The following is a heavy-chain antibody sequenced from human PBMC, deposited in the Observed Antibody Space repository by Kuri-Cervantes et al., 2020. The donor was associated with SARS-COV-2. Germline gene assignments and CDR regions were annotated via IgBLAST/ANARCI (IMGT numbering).Heavy chain of an antibody. D-gene: IGHD3-10*01. CDR3: ARTNRGRYYYYYGMDV. CDR1: GGSISSYY. CDR2: IYTSGSP. Sequence: SETLSLTCTVSGGSISSYYWSWIRQPAGKGLEWIGRIYTSGSPNYIPSLKSRVTMSVDTSKNQFSLKLSSVTAADTAVYYCARTNRGRYYYYYGMDVWGQGTTVTVSS. J-gene: IGHJ6*02. V-gene: IGHV4-4*07.